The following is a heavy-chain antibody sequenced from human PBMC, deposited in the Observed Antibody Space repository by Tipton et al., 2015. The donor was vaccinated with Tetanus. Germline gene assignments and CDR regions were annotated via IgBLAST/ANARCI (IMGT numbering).Heavy chain of an antibody. J-gene: IGHJ3*02. CDR3: ARDRRTGVDI. D-gene: IGHD3-10*01. V-gene: IGHV3-30-3*01. CDR2: ISYDGSNK. Sequence: SLRLSCAASGFTFSSYAMHWVRQAPGKGLEWVAVISYDGSNKYYADSVKGRFTISRDNSKNTLYLQMNSLRAEDTAVYYCARDRRTGVDIWGQGTMVTVSS. CDR1: GFTFSSYA.